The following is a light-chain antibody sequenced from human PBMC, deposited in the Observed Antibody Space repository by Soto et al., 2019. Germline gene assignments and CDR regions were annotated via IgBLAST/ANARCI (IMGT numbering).Light chain of an antibody. CDR3: SSYAGSSNV. CDR2: EVN. Sequence: QSVLTQPPSASLSPGQSVAISCTGTSSDVGGYNYVSWYQQHPGKAPKLMIYEVNKRPSGVPDRFSGSKSGNTASLTVSGLQAEDEADYYCSSYAGSSNVFGTGTKSPS. CDR1: SSDVGGYNY. J-gene: IGLJ1*01. V-gene: IGLV2-8*01.